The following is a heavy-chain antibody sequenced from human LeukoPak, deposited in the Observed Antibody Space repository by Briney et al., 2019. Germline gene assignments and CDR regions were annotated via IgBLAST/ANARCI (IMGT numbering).Heavy chain of an antibody. D-gene: IGHD1-1*01. CDR2: FDPEDGET. CDR3: AKYNWNSHDAFDI. CDR1: GYTLTELS. J-gene: IGHJ3*02. V-gene: IGHV1-24*01. Sequence: ASVKVSCKXSGYTLTELSMHWVRQAPGKGLERMGGFDPEDGETIYAQKFQGRVTMTEDTSTDTAYMELSSLRSEDTAVYYCAKYNWNSHDAFDIWGQGTMVTVSS.